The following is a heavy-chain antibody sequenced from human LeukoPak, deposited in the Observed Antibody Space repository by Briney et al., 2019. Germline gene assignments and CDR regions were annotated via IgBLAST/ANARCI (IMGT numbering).Heavy chain of an antibody. V-gene: IGHV4-39*07. J-gene: IGHJ5*02. CDR1: GGSISSSDYY. CDR3: ARGCIIMVRGVPNWFDP. CDR2: IYYSGST. D-gene: IGHD3-10*01. Sequence: PSETLSLTCTVSGGSISSSDYYWGWIRQPPGKGLEWIGSIYYSGSTYYNPSLKSRVTISVDTSKNQFFLKLSSVTAADTAVYYCARGCIIMVRGVPNWFDPWGQGTLVTVSS.